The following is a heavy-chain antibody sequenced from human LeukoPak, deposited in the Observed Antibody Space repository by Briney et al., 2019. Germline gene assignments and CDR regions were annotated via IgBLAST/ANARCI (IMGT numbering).Heavy chain of an antibody. CDR1: GFTFSSYA. CDR3: AKDHTIFGVVHDAFDI. J-gene: IGHJ3*02. V-gene: IGHV3-30-3*01. CDR2: ISYDGSNK. D-gene: IGHD3-3*01. Sequence: HPGGSLRLSCAASGFTFSSYAMHWVRQAPGKGLEWVAVISYDGSNKYYADSVKGRFTISRDNSKNTLYLQMNSLRAEDTAVYYCAKDHTIFGVVHDAFDIWGQGTMVTVSS.